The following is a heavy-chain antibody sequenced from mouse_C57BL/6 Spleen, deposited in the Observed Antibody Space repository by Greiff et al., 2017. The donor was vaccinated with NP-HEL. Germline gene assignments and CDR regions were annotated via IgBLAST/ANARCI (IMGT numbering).Heavy chain of an antibody. D-gene: IGHD2-14*01. J-gene: IGHJ2*01. CDR2: IYPGSGST. Sequence: LVESGAELVKPGASVKMSCKASGYTFTSYWITWVKQRPGQGLEWIGDIYPGSGSTNYNEKFKSKATLTVDTSSSTAYMQLSSLTSEDSAVYYCARPYENWGQGTTLTVSS. V-gene: IGHV1-55*01. CDR1: GYTFTSYW. CDR3: ARPYEN.